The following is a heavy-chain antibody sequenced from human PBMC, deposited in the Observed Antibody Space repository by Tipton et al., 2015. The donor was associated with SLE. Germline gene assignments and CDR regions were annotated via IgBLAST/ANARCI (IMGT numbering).Heavy chain of an antibody. Sequence: TLSLTCTVSGGSISSYYWSWIRQPAGKGLEWIGRIYSSGSTNYNPSLKSRVTMTTDTSTSTAYMELRSLRSDDTAVYYCARLRYSGSYSGDAFDIWGQGTMVTVSS. J-gene: IGHJ3*02. CDR3: ARLRYSGSYSGDAFDI. V-gene: IGHV4-4*07. CDR1: GGSISSYY. D-gene: IGHD1-26*01. CDR2: IYSSGST.